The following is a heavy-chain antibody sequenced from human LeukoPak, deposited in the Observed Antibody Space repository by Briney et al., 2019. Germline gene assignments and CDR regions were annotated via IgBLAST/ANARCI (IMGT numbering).Heavy chain of an antibody. CDR3: AIWLGYCSSTSCYGPFDY. V-gene: IGHV1-69*05. D-gene: IGHD2-2*03. CDR2: IIPIFGTA. Sequence: ASVKVSCKASGYTFTSYGISWVRQAPGQGLEWMGGIIPIFGTANYAQKFQGRVTITTDESTSTAYMELSSLRSEDTAVYYCAIWLGYCSSTSCYGPFDYWGQGTLVTVSS. CDR1: GYTFTSYG. J-gene: IGHJ4*02.